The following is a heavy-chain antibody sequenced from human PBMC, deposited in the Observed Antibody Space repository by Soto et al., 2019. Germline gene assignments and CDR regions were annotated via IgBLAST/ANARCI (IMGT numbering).Heavy chain of an antibody. V-gene: IGHV1-69*13. CDR2: IIPIFGTA. Sequence: GASVKVSCKASGGTFSSYAISWVRQAPGQGLEWMGGIIPIFGTANYAQKFQGRVTITADESTSTAYMELSSLRSEDTAVYYCARGITMIVVAFGEKAAYYYGMDVWGQGTTVTVSS. CDR3: ARGITMIVVAFGEKAAYYYGMDV. D-gene: IGHD3-22*01. J-gene: IGHJ6*02. CDR1: GGTFSSYA.